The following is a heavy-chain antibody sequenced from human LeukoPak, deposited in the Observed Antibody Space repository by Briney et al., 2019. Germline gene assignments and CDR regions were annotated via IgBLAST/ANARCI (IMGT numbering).Heavy chain of an antibody. J-gene: IGHJ4*02. Sequence: GGFLRLSCAASGFTFSSYSMNWVRQVPGKGLVWVSRISSDGTSTTYADSVMGRFTISRDNAKNTLYLQMNSLRAEDAAVYYCAPEGGYSYDYWGQGTLVTVSS. D-gene: IGHD5-18*01. CDR1: GFTFSSYS. CDR2: ISSDGTST. V-gene: IGHV3-74*03. CDR3: APEGGYSYDY.